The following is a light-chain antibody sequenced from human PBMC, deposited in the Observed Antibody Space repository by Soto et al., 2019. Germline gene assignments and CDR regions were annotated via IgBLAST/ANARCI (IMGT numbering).Light chain of an antibody. CDR3: MQALQTPQYN. J-gene: IGKJ2*01. CDR2: LGS. V-gene: IGKV2-28*01. CDR1: QSLLHSNGYNF. Sequence: DIVMTQSPLSLPVTPGEPASISCGSSQSLLHSNGYNFLDWYLQKPGQSPQLLIHLGSNRASGVPERFSGSGSGKDFTLKISRVEAEDVGVYYCMQALQTPQYNFGKGAKVDIX.